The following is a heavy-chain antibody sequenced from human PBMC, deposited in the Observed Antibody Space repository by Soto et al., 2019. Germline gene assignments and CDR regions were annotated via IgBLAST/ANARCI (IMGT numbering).Heavy chain of an antibody. CDR2: IFHSGTT. V-gene: IGHV4-30-2*06. D-gene: IGHD3-10*01. J-gene: IGHJ5*02. CDR3: ARAGGSGPLDDWFDP. CDR1: SVSISRGGYS. Sequence: TCEVSSVSISRGGYSCIWSSRLPVKSLEWMGYIFHSGTTDYNPSLKRRLTISVARSKNQFSLRLRSVTAADTALYYCARAGGSGPLDDWFDPWGQGTLVTVSS.